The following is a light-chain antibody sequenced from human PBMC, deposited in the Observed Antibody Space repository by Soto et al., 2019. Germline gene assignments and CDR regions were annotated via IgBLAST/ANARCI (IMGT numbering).Light chain of an antibody. CDR2: AAS. V-gene: IGKV1-9*01. CDR1: QGISNY. Sequence: DIRLTQSQSSLSASAGDRVTITCRASQGISNYVAWYQQKPGKAPKLLIYAASTLQSGVPSRFSGSGSGTDFTLTISSLQPEDFATYYCQRLSHAFGGGTKVEIK. CDR3: QRLSHA. J-gene: IGKJ4*01.